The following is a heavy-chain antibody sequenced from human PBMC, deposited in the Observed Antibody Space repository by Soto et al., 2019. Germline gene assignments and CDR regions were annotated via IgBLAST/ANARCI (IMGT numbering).Heavy chain of an antibody. CDR3: ARRTVNIRTFYSGLKTHCFDY. Sequence: SETLSLTCTVSGDSISSYYWTWIRQPPGKGLEWIGNIYYSGSTRYNPSLQSRVTISVDTSKNKFSLKLKSVTAADTAIYYCARRTVNIRTFYSGLKTHCFDYWGQGAPVTSPQ. J-gene: IGHJ4*02. V-gene: IGHV4-59*08. CDR1: GDSISSYY. D-gene: IGHD6-19*01. CDR2: IYYSGST.